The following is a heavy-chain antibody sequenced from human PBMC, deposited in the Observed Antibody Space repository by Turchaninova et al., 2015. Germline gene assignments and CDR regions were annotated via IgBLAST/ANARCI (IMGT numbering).Heavy chain of an antibody. CDR1: GGSVSSSSYS. D-gene: IGHD3-22*01. J-gene: IGHJ3*02. Sequence: QQQLQESGPGLVKPSETLALTCPGPGGSVSSSSYSWGWIRQPPGKGLEWIGSIYYSGSTYYNPSLKSRVTISVDTSKNQFSLKLSSVTAADTAVYYCARQGDYDSTGSSAFDIWGQGTMVTVSS. CDR2: IYYSGST. V-gene: IGHV4-39*01. CDR3: ARQGDYDSTGSSAFDI.